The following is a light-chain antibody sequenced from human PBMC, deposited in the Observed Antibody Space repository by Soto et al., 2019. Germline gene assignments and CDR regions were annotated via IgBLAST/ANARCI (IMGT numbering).Light chain of an antibody. Sequence: QSVLTQPASVSGSPGQSITISCTGTGSDVGAYNYVSWYQQHPGTAPRLMIYGVSNRPSGVSNRFSGSKSGNTASLTISGLQVEAESDYYCSSYTTTSTVVFGGGTKLTVL. J-gene: IGLJ3*02. CDR1: GSDVGAYNY. CDR3: SSYTTTSTVV. CDR2: GVS. V-gene: IGLV2-14*01.